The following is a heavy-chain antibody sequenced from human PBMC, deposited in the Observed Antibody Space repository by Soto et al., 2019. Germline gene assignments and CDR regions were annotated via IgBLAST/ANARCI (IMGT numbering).Heavy chain of an antibody. D-gene: IGHD3-22*01. CDR1: GGSISSSSYY. Sequence: SETLSLTCTVSGGSISSSSYYWGWIRQPPGKGLEWIGSIYYSGSTYYNPSLKSRVTISVDTSKNQFSLKLSSVTAADTAVYYCARHYYDSSGYYYNHFDYWGQGTLVTVSS. CDR2: IYYSGST. CDR3: ARHYYDSSGYYYNHFDY. V-gene: IGHV4-39*01. J-gene: IGHJ4*02.